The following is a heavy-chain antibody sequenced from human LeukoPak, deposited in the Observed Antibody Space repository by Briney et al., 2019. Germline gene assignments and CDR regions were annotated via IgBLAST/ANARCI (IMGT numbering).Heavy chain of an antibody. D-gene: IGHD5-12*01. Sequence: PSETLSLTCSVSGGSISSYYWSWIRQPPGKGLEWIGYVSYSVSTNYNPSLKSRVTISLDTPKNQFSLKLSSVTAADTAVYYCARDGSAYDFDSWGQGALVTVSS. J-gene: IGHJ4*02. V-gene: IGHV4-59*01. CDR3: ARDGSAYDFDS. CDR1: GGSISSYY. CDR2: VSYSVST.